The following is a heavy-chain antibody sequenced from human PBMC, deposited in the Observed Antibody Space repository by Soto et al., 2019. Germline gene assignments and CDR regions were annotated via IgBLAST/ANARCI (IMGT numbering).Heavy chain of an antibody. D-gene: IGHD1-1*01. Sequence: QVQLQQWGAGLLKPSETLSLTCAVYGGSFSDFFWSWIRQPPGKGLEWIGESTHSRRTNYNPSLKSXXTXSXATSKNQFSLKLSSVTAADTAVYYCARGTSTGTMSYWGQGTLVTVSS. CDR3: ARGTSTGTMSY. CDR1: GGSFSDFF. J-gene: IGHJ4*02. CDR2: STHSRRT. V-gene: IGHV4-34*01.